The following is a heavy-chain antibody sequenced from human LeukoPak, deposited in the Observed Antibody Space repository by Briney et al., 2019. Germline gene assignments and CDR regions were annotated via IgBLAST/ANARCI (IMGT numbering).Heavy chain of an antibody. D-gene: IGHD2-15*01. V-gene: IGHV3-15*07. CDR3: TTRSPARYCSDGACYSSADY. CDR1: GFTFSSYA. CDR2: IRSKADGGTP. J-gene: IGHJ4*02. Sequence: GGSLRLPCTVAGFTFSSYALNWVRQAPGKGLEWVGHIRSKADGGTPDYIAPVKGRFTISRDDSKDTLYLQMNSLNTEDTAMYYCTTRSPARYCSDGACYSSADYWGQGTLVTVSS.